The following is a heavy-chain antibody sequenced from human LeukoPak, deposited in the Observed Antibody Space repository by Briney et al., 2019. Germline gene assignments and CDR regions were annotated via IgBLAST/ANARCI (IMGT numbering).Heavy chain of an antibody. CDR2: INHSGST. J-gene: IGHJ4*02. CDR3: ARGNAVVIVY. Sequence: SETLSLTCAVYGGSLSGYYWSWIRQPPGKGLEWIGEINHSGSTNYNPSLKSRVTISVDTSKNQFSLKLSSVTAADTAVYYCARGNAVVIVYWGQGTLVTVSS. CDR1: GGSLSGYY. D-gene: IGHD4-23*01. V-gene: IGHV4-34*01.